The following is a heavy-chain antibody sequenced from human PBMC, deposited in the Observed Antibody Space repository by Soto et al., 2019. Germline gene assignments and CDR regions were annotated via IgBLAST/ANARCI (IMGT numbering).Heavy chain of an antibody. CDR1: GDSITTYY. V-gene: IGHV4-59*01. D-gene: IGHD3-3*01. CDR2: IYYSGST. Sequence: SETLSLTCTVSGDSITTYYLSWIRQPPGKGLEWIGYIYYSGSTDSNPSLRSRVTISVDTSKNQFSLKLSSVTAADTAVYYCARVRDFWSGYYWFDPWGQGTLVTVSS. J-gene: IGHJ5*02. CDR3: ARVRDFWSGYYWFDP.